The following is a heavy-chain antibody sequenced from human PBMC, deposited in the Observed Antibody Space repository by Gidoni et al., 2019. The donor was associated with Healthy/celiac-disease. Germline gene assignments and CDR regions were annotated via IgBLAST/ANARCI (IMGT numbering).Heavy chain of an antibody. J-gene: IGHJ3*02. D-gene: IGHD3-22*01. CDR3: AKPTTYYDSSGYYSDAFDI. CDR2: FSGSGVST. V-gene: IGHV3-23*01. Sequence: EVQLLESGGGLVQPGGSLRLSCAAAGFIFSRYAISWVRQAPGKVLEWVSAFSGSGVSTYYADSVKGRFTSSRDNSKNTLYLQMNSLRADDTAVYYCAKPTTYYDSSGYYSDAFDIWGQGTMVTVSS. CDR1: GFIFSRYA.